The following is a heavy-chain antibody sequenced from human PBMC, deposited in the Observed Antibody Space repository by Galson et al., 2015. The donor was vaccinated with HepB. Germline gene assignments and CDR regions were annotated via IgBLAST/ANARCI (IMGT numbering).Heavy chain of an antibody. Sequence: SLRLSCAASGFTFSSFAMSWVRQAPGGGLEWVSTISGTGLSTYYADSVKGRFTISRDNSKNTLYLQMNSLRAEDTAVYYCARDRTVIVPFLGYLDLWGRGTLVTVSS. D-gene: IGHD3-22*01. CDR3: ARDRTVIVPFLGYLDL. V-gene: IGHV3-23*01. J-gene: IGHJ2*01. CDR1: GFTFSSFA. CDR2: ISGTGLST.